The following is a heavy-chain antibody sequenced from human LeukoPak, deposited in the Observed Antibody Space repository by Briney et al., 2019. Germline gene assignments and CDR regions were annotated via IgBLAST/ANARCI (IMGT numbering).Heavy chain of an antibody. Sequence: GGSLRLSCAASGFTFSRYWMHWLRQAPGKGLVWVSRISTDGSSTNYADSVKGRFTISRDNAKNTLYLQMNSLRAGDTAVYYCARDGFCSAGRCYGMDVWGQGTTVTVSS. CDR3: ARDGFCSAGRCYGMDV. CDR1: GFTFSRYW. J-gene: IGHJ6*02. V-gene: IGHV3-74*01. CDR2: ISTDGSST. D-gene: IGHD2-15*01.